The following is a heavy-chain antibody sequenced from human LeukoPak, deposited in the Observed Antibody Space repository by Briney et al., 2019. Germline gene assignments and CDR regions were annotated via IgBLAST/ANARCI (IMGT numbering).Heavy chain of an antibody. CDR3: AGSSSSWHFDY. D-gene: IGHD6-13*01. Sequence: SETLSLTCTVSGGSISSYYWSWIRQPPGKGLEWIGYIYYSGSTNYNPSLKSRVTISVDTSKNQFSLKLSSVTAADTAVYYCAGSSSSWHFDYWGQGTLVTVSS. CDR2: IYYSGST. CDR1: GGSISSYY. V-gene: IGHV4-59*01. J-gene: IGHJ4*02.